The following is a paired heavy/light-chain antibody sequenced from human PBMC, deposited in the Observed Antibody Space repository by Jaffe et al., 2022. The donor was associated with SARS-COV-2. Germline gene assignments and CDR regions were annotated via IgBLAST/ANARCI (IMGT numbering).Light chain of an antibody. V-gene: IGKV2-28*01. CDR1: QSLLHSNGYNY. CDR3: MQALQTPNT. Sequence: DIVMTQSPLSLPVTPGEPASISCRSSQSLLHSNGYNYLDWYLQKPGQSPQLLIYLGSNRASGVPDRFSGSGSGTDFTLKISRVEAEDVGVYYCMQALQTPNTFGQGTRLEIK. CDR2: LGS. J-gene: IGKJ5*01.
Heavy chain of an antibody. CDR1: GFTFSSYW. D-gene: IGHD4-17*01. V-gene: IGHV3-74*01. CDR3: ARDCYGDYYTGRPECYYYGMDV. J-gene: IGHJ6*02. Sequence: EVQLVESGGGLVQPGGSLRLSCAASGFTFSSYWMHWVRQAPGKGLVWVSRINSDGSSTSYADSVKGRFTISRDNAKNTLYLQMNSLRAEDTAVYYCARDCYGDYYTGRPECYYYGMDVWGQGTTVTVSS. CDR2: INSDGSST.